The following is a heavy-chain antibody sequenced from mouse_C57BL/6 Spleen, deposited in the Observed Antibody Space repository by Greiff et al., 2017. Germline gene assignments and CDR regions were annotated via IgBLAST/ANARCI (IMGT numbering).Heavy chain of an antibody. V-gene: IGHV1-80*01. CDR3: ARRNPDSSGYVGAMDY. CDR1: GYAFSSYW. CDR2: IYPGDGDT. J-gene: IGHJ4*01. Sequence: QVQLQQSGAELVKPGASVKISCKASGYAFSSYWMNWVKQRPGKGLEWIGQIYPGDGDTNYNGKFKGKATLTADKSSSTAYMQLSSLTSEDSAVYFCARRNPDSSGYVGAMDYWGQGTSVTVSS. D-gene: IGHD3-2*02.